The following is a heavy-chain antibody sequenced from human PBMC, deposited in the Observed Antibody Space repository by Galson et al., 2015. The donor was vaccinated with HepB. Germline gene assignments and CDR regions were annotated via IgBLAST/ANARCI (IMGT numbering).Heavy chain of an antibody. CDR3: ALSPTYGSGNFGWLAP. V-gene: IGHV4-31*03. CDR2: RSSTRS. Sequence: TLSLTCTVSGVSINSGGYHWNWIRQHPGIGLEWLGYRSSTRSNSNPSLRGRLTISLDTSKNQFSLKLSSVTAADTAVYYCALSPTYGSGNFGWLAPWGQGSLVTVSS. J-gene: IGHJ5*02. D-gene: IGHD3-10*01. CDR1: GVSINSGGYH.